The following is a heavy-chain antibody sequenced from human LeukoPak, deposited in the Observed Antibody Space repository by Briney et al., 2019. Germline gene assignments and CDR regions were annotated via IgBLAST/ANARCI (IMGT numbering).Heavy chain of an antibody. V-gene: IGHV3-66*01. D-gene: IGHD3-16*01. CDR2: IYSDGST. Sequence: GGSLRLSCAASGITVSTNYMSWVRQAPGKGLEWVSVIYSDGSTSYADSVKGRFTLSRDNSKNTVYLQVSSLRVEDTAVYYCFNYAYWGQGTLVTVSP. CDR3: FNYAY. CDR1: GITVSTNY. J-gene: IGHJ4*02.